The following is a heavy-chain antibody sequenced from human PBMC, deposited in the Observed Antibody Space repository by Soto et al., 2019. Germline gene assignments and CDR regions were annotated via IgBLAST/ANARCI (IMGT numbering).Heavy chain of an antibody. V-gene: IGHV3-74*01. J-gene: IGHJ3*02. Sequence: EVQLVESGGGLVQPGGSLRLSCAASGFTFSSYWMHWVRQAPGKGLVWVSRINSDGSSTSYADSVKGRISISRDNAKNTLYLQMNSLRAEDTAVYLCARGCSSTSCQGAFDIWGQGAMVTVSS. CDR2: INSDGSST. D-gene: IGHD2-2*01. CDR1: GFTFSSYW. CDR3: ARGCSSTSCQGAFDI.